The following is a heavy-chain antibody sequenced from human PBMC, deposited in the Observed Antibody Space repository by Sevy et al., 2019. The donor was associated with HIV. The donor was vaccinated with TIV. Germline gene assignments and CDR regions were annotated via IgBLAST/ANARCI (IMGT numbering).Heavy chain of an antibody. Sequence: GGSLRLSCAASGFTFSSYAMSWVRQAPGKGLEWVSAISGSGGSTYYADSVKGRFTISRDNSKNTLYLQMNSLRAEDTAVYYCAKRSRFGSGSYYTDYWGQGTLVTVSS. CDR3: AKRSRFGSGSYYTDY. J-gene: IGHJ4*02. CDR2: ISGSGGST. CDR1: GFTFSSYA. D-gene: IGHD3-10*01. V-gene: IGHV3-23*01.